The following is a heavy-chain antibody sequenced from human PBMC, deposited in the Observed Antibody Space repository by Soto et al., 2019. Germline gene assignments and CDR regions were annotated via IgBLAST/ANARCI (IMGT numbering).Heavy chain of an antibody. Sequence: PSETLSLTCTVSGGSISSYYWSWIRQPPGKGLEWIGYIYYSGSTNYNPSLKSRVTISVDTSKNQFSLKLSSVTAADTAVYYCARSPTYYYDSSGYYYSEYFQHWGQGTLVTVSS. CDR1: GGSISSYY. CDR2: IYYSGST. J-gene: IGHJ1*01. V-gene: IGHV4-59*01. CDR3: ARSPTYYYDSSGYYYSEYFQH. D-gene: IGHD3-22*01.